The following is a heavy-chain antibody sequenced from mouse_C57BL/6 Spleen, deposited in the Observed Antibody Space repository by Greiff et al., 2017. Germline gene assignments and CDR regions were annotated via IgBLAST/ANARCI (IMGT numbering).Heavy chain of an antibody. D-gene: IGHD2-13*01. Sequence: QVQLKQSGAELVKPGASVKISCKASGYAFSSSWMNWVKQRPGKGLEWIGQIYPGDGDTNYNGKFKGKATLTADKSSSPAYMRLRSLASEDSSVYFCARLDYSYFDYWGQGTTLTVSS. CDR2: IYPGDGDT. CDR1: GYAFSSSW. CDR3: ARLDYSYFDY. V-gene: IGHV1-80*01. J-gene: IGHJ2*01.